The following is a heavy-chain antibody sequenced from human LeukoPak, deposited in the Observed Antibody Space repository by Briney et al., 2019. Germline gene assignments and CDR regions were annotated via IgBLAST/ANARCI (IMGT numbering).Heavy chain of an antibody. V-gene: IGHV3-23*01. CDR2: ISGSGGST. J-gene: IGHJ4*02. D-gene: IGHD3-22*01. CDR1: GFTVSSNY. Sequence: GGSLRLSCAASGFTVSSNYMSWVRQAPGKGLEWVSAISGSGGSTYYPDSVKGRFTISRDNSKNTLYLQMNSLRAEDTAVYYCAKEKQSSGYFDYWGQGTLVTVSS. CDR3: AKEKQSSGYFDY.